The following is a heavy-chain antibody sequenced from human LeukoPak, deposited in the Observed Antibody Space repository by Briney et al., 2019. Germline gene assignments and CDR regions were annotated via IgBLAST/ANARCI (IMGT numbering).Heavy chain of an antibody. CDR1: GFTFSSYA. CDR2: ISYDGSNK. Sequence: GGSLRLSCAASGFTFSSYAMHWVRQAPGKGLEGVAVISYDGSNKYYADSVKGRFTISRDNAKNSLYLQMNSLRAEDTAVYYCAREGSYGDSFDYYYYMDVWGKGTTVTVSS. CDR3: AREGSYGDSFDYYYYMDV. V-gene: IGHV3-30*04. D-gene: IGHD4-17*01. J-gene: IGHJ6*03.